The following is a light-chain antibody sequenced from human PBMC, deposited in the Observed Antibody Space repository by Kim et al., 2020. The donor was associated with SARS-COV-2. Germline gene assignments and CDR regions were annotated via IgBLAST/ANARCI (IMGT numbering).Light chain of an antibody. J-gene: IGKJ5*01. CDR1: QSISNN. CDR2: GAS. V-gene: IGKV3-15*01. CDR3: QQYNNWIT. Sequence: SVSPGERATLSGRASQSISNNLAWYQQKPGQAPRLLIYGASTRATDIPARFSGSGSGTEFTLTISSLQSEDFAVYYCQQYNNWITFGQGTRLEIK.